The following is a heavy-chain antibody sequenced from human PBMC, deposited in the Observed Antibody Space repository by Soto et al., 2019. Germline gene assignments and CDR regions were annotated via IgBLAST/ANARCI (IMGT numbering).Heavy chain of an antibody. Sequence: SXTLSLTCTVSGGSIRNYYWNWIRQSPGKGLEWIGYIYHSGSTYYNPSLKSRVTISVDRSKNQLSLKLSSVTAADTAVYYCARGQVVAAQHWGQGTLVTVSS. CDR1: GGSIRNYY. D-gene: IGHD2-15*01. V-gene: IGHV4-59*12. CDR3: ARGQVVAAQH. J-gene: IGHJ4*02. CDR2: IYHSGST.